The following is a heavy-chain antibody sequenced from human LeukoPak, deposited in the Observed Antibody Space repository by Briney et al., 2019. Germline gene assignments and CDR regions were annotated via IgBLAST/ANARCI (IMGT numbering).Heavy chain of an antibody. Sequence: PSETLSLTCAVPGRSISSYYWSWIRQPPGKGLEWIAYISDIGSINYNPSLKSRVTISLDTSKNQFSLKLSSVTAADTAVYYCAGHHPRNTVDFWGQGTLVTVSS. D-gene: IGHD2/OR15-2a*01. CDR1: GRSISSYY. CDR2: ISDIGSI. CDR3: AGHHPRNTVDF. J-gene: IGHJ4*02. V-gene: IGHV4-59*08.